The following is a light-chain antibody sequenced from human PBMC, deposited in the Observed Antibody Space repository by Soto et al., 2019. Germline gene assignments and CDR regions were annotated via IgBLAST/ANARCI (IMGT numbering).Light chain of an antibody. CDR2: GNS. CDR1: SSNIGAGYD. CDR3: QSYDSSLSGLVV. V-gene: IGLV1-40*01. Sequence: QSVLTQPPSVSGAPGQRVTISCTGSSSNIGAGYDVHWYQQLPGTAPKLLSYGNSNRPSWVPDRFSGSKAGTSASLAIPGLQTEDAADYYCQSYDSSLSGLVVFGGGTKLTAL. J-gene: IGLJ2*01.